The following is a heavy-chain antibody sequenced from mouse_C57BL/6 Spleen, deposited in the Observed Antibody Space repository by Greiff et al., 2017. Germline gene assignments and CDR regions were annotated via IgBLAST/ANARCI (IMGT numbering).Heavy chain of an antibody. CDR2: IYPRDGST. J-gene: IGHJ1*03. D-gene: IGHD1-1*01. CDR1: GYTFTDHT. Sequence: QVQLQQSDAELVKPGASVKISCKVSGYTFTDHTIHWMKQRPEQGLEWIGYIYPRDGSTKYNEKFKGKATLTADKSSSTAYMQLNSLTSEDSSVYCGARNYGSSYGWYFYVWGTGTTVTVSS. V-gene: IGHV1-78*01. CDR3: ARNYGSSYGWYFYV.